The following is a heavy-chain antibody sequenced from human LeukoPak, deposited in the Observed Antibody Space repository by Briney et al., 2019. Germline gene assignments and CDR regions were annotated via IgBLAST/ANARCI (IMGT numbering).Heavy chain of an antibody. CDR2: IIPIFGTA. Sequence: SVKVSCKASGGTFSSYAISWVRQAPGQGLEWMGGIIPIFGTANYAQKFQGRVTITADESTSTAYMELSSLRSEDTAVHYCARANLAVAGPYYYYYGMDVWGQGTTVTVSS. CDR3: ARANLAVAGPYYYYYGMDV. D-gene: IGHD6-19*01. CDR1: GGTFSSYA. V-gene: IGHV1-69*13. J-gene: IGHJ6*02.